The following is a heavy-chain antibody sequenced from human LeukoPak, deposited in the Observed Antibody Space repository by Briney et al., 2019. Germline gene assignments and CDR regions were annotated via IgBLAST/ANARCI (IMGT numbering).Heavy chain of an antibody. CDR3: ARGRFCSAEVCSGGDAFDI. V-gene: IGHV4-4*07. CDR1: GGSISRYY. J-gene: IGHJ3*02. Sequence: SETLSLTCTVSGGSISRYYWSWVRQPAGKGLEWIGRMYSRGSTNYNPSLKSQVTMSLDTSKNQFSLKLKSLTAADTALYYCARGRFCSAEVCSGGDAFDIWGRGTMVSVSS. D-gene: IGHD3-3*01. CDR2: MYSRGST.